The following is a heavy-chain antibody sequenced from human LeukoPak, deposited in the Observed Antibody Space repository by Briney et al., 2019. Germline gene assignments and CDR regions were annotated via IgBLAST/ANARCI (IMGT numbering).Heavy chain of an antibody. CDR2: ISAYNGNT. J-gene: IGHJ4*02. V-gene: IGHV1-18*01. Sequence: ASVKVSCKASGYTFTSYGISWVRQAPGQGLECMGWISAYNGNTNYAQKLQGRVTMTTDTSTSTACMELRSLRSDDTAVYYCARDWYYGGNSDYWGQGTLVTVSS. D-gene: IGHD4-23*01. CDR1: GYTFTSYG. CDR3: ARDWYYGGNSDY.